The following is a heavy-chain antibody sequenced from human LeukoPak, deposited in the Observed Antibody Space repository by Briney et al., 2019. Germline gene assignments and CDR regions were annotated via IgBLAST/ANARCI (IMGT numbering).Heavy chain of an antibody. CDR3: ARGFLEWLLPYWYFDL. J-gene: IGHJ2*01. CDR2: IYYTGSA. CDR1: GGSISSSTGY. V-gene: IGHV4-39*01. D-gene: IGHD3-3*01. Sequence: SETLSLTCTVSGGSISSSTGYWGWIRKPPGKGLEWIASIYYTGSAYYNPSLRSRVTISVDTSKNQFSLKLNSVTAADTAVYYCARGFLEWLLPYWYFDLWGRGILVTVSS.